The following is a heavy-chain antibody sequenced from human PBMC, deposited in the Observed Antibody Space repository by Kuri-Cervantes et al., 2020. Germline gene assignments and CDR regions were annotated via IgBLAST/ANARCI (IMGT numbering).Heavy chain of an antibody. CDR3: ARGGYGMDV. CDR2: ISGSGDTT. J-gene: IGHJ6*02. Sequence: GGSLKISCAASGFTFSNYAMSWVRQAPGKGLEWVSAISGSGDTTYYADSVKGRFTISRDNSKNTLYLQMNSLRAEDTAVYYCARGGYGMDVWGQGTTVTVSS. CDR1: GFTFSNYA. V-gene: IGHV3-23*01.